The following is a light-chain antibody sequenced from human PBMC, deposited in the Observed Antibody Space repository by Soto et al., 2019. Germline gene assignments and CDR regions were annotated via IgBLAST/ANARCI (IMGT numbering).Light chain of an antibody. CDR3: ASFTRSNIML. CDR1: GGDIGGSDS. V-gene: IGLV2-14*01. CDR2: EVN. Sequence: QSVLTQPVSVSGSPGRSITISCTGTGGDIGGSDSVSWYQRHPGGAPRLLIYEVNNRPSGVSDRFSASKSGDTASLTISGLQPEDEADYFCASFTRSNIMLFGGGTKLTVL. J-gene: IGLJ3*02.